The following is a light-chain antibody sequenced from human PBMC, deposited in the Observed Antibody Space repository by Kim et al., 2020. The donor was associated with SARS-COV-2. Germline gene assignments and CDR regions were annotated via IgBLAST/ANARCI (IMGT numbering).Light chain of an antibody. J-gene: IGLJ2*01. V-gene: IGLV2-14*04. CDR1: SSDVGGYNY. CDR2: DSS. CDR3: SSYTSSSTVV. Sequence: GQSNNISCTGTSSDVGGYNYVSWYQQHPGKAPKLMIYDSSKRPSGVSNRFSGSKSGNTASLTISGLQAEDEADYYCSSYTSSSTVVFGGGTQLTVL.